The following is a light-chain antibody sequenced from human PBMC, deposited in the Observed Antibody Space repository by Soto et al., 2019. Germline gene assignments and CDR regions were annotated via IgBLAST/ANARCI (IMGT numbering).Light chain of an antibody. CDR3: SSYGGVSAPVL. CDR2: DVS. CDR1: SGDVGGYNY. J-gene: IGLJ2*01. Sequence: QSALTQPAAVSGSPGQSIAISYTGTSGDVGGYNYVSWYQHHPGKAPKLMIYDVSHRPSGVSNRLSGSKSGNTASLTISGLQTQDEADYYCSSYGGVSAPVLFGGGTKLTVL. V-gene: IGLV2-14*03.